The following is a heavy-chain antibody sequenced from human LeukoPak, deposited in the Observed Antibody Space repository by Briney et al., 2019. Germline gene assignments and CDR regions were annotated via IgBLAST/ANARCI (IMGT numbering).Heavy chain of an antibody. CDR1: GCTFSGYA. D-gene: IGHD1-26*01. CDR2: ISGSGGST. J-gene: IGHJ6*02. CDR3: ARTLLEWELYYYYGMDV. Sequence: GGCVRLSCAASGCTFSGYAMSWVRQAPGKGLEWVSAISGSGGSTYYADSVKGRFTISRDNSKNTLYLQMNSLRAEDTAVYYCARTLLEWELYYYYGMDVWGQGATVPVSS. V-gene: IGHV3-23*01.